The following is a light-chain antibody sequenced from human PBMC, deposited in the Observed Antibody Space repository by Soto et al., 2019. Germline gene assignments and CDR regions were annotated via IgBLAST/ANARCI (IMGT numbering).Light chain of an antibody. V-gene: IGLV2-11*01. Sequence: QSVLTQPRSVSGSPGQSVTISCTGTSSDVGGYNYVSWYQQHPDKAPKVMIYDVTKRPSGVPDRFSGSKSGITASLTISGLQAEDEADYYCSSYTTSSTYVFGTGTKVTVL. CDR3: SSYTTSSTYV. CDR2: DVT. J-gene: IGLJ1*01. CDR1: SSDVGGYNY.